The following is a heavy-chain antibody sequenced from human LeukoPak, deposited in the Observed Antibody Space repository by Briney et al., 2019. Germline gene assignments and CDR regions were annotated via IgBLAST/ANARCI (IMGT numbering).Heavy chain of an antibody. CDR2: TYDRSKWYN. J-gene: IGHJ4*02. D-gene: IGHD6-19*01. CDR1: GASVSSNNGA. V-gene: IGHV6-1*01. CDR3: ARDLGNAGWYTFDY. Sequence: SQTLSLTCDISGASVSSNNGAWNWIRQSPFRGLEWLGRTYDRSKWYNDYAGALNGRITISPDTSKNQSTLHLTSVTPEDTAVYSCARDLGNAGWYTFDYWGQGILVTVSS.